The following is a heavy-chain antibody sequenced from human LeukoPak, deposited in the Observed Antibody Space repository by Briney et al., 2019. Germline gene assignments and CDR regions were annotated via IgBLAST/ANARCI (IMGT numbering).Heavy chain of an antibody. V-gene: IGHV1-46*01. J-gene: IGHJ4*02. CDR2: IHPSGGST. CDR3: ARDSGAWAFDY. Sequence: ASVKVSCKASGYTFTGYYILWVRQAPGQGLEWMGTIHPSGGSTIYAQKFQGRVTMTRDTSTSTVYMELSGLKSEDTAVYYCARDSGAWAFDYWGQGTLVTVTS. CDR1: GYTFTGYY. D-gene: IGHD4-17*01.